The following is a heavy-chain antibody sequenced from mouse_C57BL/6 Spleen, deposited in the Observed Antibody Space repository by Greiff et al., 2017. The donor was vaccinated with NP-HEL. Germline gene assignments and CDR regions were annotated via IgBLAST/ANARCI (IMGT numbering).Heavy chain of an antibody. CDR1: GYSITSGYD. Sequence: DVQLQESGPGMVKPSQSLSLTCTVTGYSITSGYDWHWIRHFPGNKLEWMGYISYSGSTNYNPSLKSRISITHDTSKNHFFLKLNSVTTEDTATYYCARGHLGYAMDYWGQGTSVTVSS. CDR3: ARGHLGYAMDY. J-gene: IGHJ4*01. D-gene: IGHD3-3*01. V-gene: IGHV3-1*01. CDR2: ISYSGST.